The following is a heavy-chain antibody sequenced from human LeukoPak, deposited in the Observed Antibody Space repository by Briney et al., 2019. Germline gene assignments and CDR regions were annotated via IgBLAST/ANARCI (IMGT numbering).Heavy chain of an antibody. J-gene: IGHJ5*02. CDR1: RYTFTGYS. D-gene: IGHD2-15*01. Sequence: VASLKVSSKASRYTFTGYSMYAVRQGPRQGVESMGWINPNSGGPNYAQKFQGRVTMTRDTSISTAYMELSRLRSDDTAVYYCASGTGYCSGGSCYSYWFEPWGQGTLVTVSS. CDR3: ASGTGYCSGGSCYSYWFEP. V-gene: IGHV1-2*02. CDR2: INPNSGGP.